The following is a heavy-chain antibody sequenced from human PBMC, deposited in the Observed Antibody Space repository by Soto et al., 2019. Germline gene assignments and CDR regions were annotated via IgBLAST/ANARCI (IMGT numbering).Heavy chain of an antibody. D-gene: IGHD3-22*01. CDR2: IYYSGST. J-gene: IGHJ4*02. V-gene: IGHV4-59*08. Sequence: PSETLSLTCTVSGGSISSYYGSWIRQPPGKGLEWIGYIYYSGSTNYSPSFQGQVTISADKSISTAYLQWSSLKASDTAMYYCARHLIVTSGPLDYWGQGTLVTVSS. CDR1: GGSISSYY. CDR3: ARHLIVTSGPLDY.